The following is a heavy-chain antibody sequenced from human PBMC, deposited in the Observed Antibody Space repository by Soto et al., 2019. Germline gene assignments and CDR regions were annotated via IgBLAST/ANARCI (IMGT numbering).Heavy chain of an antibody. CDR3: ARGVFTYYYDSSGYFWFDP. CDR2: IYYSGST. J-gene: IGHJ5*02. D-gene: IGHD3-22*01. CDR1: GGSISSVGYY. Sequence: SETLSLTCTVSGGSISSVGYYWSWIRQHPGKGLEWIGYIYYSGSTYYNPSLKSRVTISVDTTKNQFSLKLSSVTAADTAVYYCARGVFTYYYDSSGYFWFDPWGQGTLVTISS. V-gene: IGHV4-31*03.